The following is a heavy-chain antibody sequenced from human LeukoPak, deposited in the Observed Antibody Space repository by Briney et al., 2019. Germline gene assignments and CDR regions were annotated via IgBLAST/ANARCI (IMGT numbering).Heavy chain of an antibody. CDR1: GFTFSRCG. CDR2: IYSDGRNE. Sequence: GSLRLSLVASGFTFSRCGMHWVRQAPGKGLEWVAVIYSDGRNEYYADSVEGRFTISRDNSKNTLYLQMNSLRAEDTAVYYCARAEPGLFDYWGLGTLVTVSS. V-gene: IGHV3-33*01. CDR3: ARAEPGLFDY. J-gene: IGHJ4*02.